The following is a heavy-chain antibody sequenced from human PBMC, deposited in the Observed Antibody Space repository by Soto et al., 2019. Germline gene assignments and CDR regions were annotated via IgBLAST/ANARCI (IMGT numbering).Heavy chain of an antibody. J-gene: IGHJ4*02. V-gene: IGHV3-30*04. CDR3: AREPYGESTYFDY. Sequence: QVQLVESGGGMAQAGTSLRLSCTGSGFTFNSVSQHLVRQGADKGLAWVAVVTYDGKVTYYADSVKGRFTVSRDISKNTIYLQANRLRPEETAVYYCAREPYGESTYFDYRGQGTPVTVSS. D-gene: IGHD2-21*01. CDR1: GFTFNSVS. CDR2: VTYDGKVT.